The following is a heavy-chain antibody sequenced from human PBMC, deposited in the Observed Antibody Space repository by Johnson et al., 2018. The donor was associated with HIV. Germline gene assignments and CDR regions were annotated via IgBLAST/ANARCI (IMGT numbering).Heavy chain of an antibody. V-gene: IGHV3-13*01. CDR1: GFTFSSYD. CDR2: IGTAGDT. J-gene: IGHJ3*02. Sequence: MLLVESGGGLVQPGGSLRLSCAASGFTFSSYDMHWVRQATGKGLEWVSAIGTAGDTYYPGSVKGRFTISRENAKNSLYLQMGSLRAEDMAVYYCARVSWGDAFDIWGQGTMVTVSS. CDR3: ARVSWGDAFDI. D-gene: IGHD7-27*01.